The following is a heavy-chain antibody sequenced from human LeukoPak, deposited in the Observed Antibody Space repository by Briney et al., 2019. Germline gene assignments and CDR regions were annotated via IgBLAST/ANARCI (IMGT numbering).Heavy chain of an antibody. CDR2: INPNSGGT. D-gene: IGHD3-3*01. CDR1: GYTFTGYY. V-gene: IGHV1-2*02. CDR3: ARSYYDFWSGYGDDAFDI. J-gene: IGHJ3*02. Sequence: ASVKVSCKASGYTFTGYYMHWVRQAPGQGLEWVGWINPNSGGTNYAQKFQGRVTMTRDTSISTAYMELSRLRSDDTAVYYCARSYYDFWSGYGDDAFDIWGQGTMVTVSS.